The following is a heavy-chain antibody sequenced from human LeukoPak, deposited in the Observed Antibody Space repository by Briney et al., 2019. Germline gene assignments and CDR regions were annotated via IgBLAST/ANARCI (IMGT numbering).Heavy chain of an antibody. CDR2: INPNSGGT. D-gene: IGHD6-13*01. CDR1: GYTFTDYY. Sequence: ASVTVSFTGSGYTFTDYYNNWVRQAPGQGHEWMGWINPNSGGTNYAQKFQGRVTMTRDTSISTAYMELSRLRSDDTAVYYCARPVHSSSTRDAFDIWGQGTVVTVSS. CDR3: ARPVHSSSTRDAFDI. J-gene: IGHJ3*02. V-gene: IGHV1-2*02.